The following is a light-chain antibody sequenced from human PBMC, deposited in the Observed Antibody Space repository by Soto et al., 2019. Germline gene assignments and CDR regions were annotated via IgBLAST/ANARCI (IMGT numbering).Light chain of an antibody. CDR2: GAF. J-gene: IGKJ5*01. CDR1: QSLSSIY. V-gene: IGKV3-20*01. Sequence: EIFLTQSPGTLSLSPRERVTLSCRAIQSLSSIYFAWYQHKPGQGPRLLIYGAFTRATGIPDRFSGSGSGTDFTLTISRLEPEDFAVYYCQQHETLITFGQGTRLEI. CDR3: QQHETLIT.